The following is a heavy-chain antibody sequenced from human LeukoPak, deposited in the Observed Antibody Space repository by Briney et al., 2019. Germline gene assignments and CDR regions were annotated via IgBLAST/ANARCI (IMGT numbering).Heavy chain of an antibody. Sequence: SETLSLTCTVSVGSISSDYWSWIRPPPGKGLGWIGYIYYSGITNYTPSLKSRVTISVDTSKNQFSLKLSSVTAADTAVYYWAREGTPGDYDFWSGKYGMDVWGQGTTVTVSS. CDR1: VGSISSDY. J-gene: IGHJ6*02. V-gene: IGHV4-59*01. D-gene: IGHD3-3*01. CDR3: AREGTPGDYDFWSGKYGMDV. CDR2: IYYSGIT.